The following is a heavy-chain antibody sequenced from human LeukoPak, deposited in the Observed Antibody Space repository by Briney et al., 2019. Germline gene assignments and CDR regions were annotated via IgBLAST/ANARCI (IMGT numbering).Heavy chain of an antibody. J-gene: IGHJ4*02. CDR1: GFTFRNFE. Sequence: GGSLRLSCAASGFTFRNFEMNWVRQAPGKGLEWVSYISSRGYTIYYADSVKGRFTISRDNAKNSLFLQMNSLRAEDTALYYCVRDRKYRIVGTTQHYFDCWGQGTLVSVSS. CDR2: ISSRGYTI. CDR3: VRDRKYRIVGTTQHYFDC. D-gene: IGHD1-26*01. V-gene: IGHV3-48*03.